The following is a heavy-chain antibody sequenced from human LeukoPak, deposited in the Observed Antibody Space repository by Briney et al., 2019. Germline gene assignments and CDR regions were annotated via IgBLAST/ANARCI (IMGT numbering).Heavy chain of an antibody. J-gene: IGHJ3*02. CDR3: ARAIGGYCSSTSCYMRSYDAFDI. CDR1: GFTFRSYW. D-gene: IGHD2-2*02. Sequence: GGSLRLSCAASGFTFRSYWMSWVRQAPGKGLEWVANIKQDGSEKYYVDSVKGRFTISRDNAKNSLYLQMNSLRAEDTAVYYCARAIGGYCSSTSCYMRSYDAFDIWGQGTMVTVSS. V-gene: IGHV3-7*01. CDR2: IKQDGSEK.